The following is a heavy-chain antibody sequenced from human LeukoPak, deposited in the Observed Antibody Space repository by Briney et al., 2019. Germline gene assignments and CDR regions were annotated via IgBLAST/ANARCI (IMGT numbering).Heavy chain of an antibody. V-gene: IGHV3-21*01. Sequence: GGSLIPSCAASGFTFSSHSMNWVRQAPGKGLEWVSSISSSSSYIYYADSVKGRFTISRDNANNSLDLQMNSLRAEDTAVYYCAEESCSGGSCYSDAFDIWGQGTMVTVSS. CDR2: ISSSSSYI. J-gene: IGHJ3*02. D-gene: IGHD2-15*01. CDR3: AEESCSGGSCYSDAFDI. CDR1: GFTFSSHS.